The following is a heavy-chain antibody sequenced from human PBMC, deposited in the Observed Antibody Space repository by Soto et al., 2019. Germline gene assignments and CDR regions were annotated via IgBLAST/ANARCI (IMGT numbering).Heavy chain of an antibody. Sequence: GGSLRLSCTASGFTFGDYAMSWFRQAPGKGLEWVGFIRSKAYGGTTEYAASVKGRFTIYRDNSKKTVYLQMNSLRTEDTAVYHCAKERAAYCGGECYSGGMDVWGQGTTVTVSS. CDR1: GFTFGDYA. V-gene: IGHV3-49*03. J-gene: IGHJ6*02. D-gene: IGHD2-21*01. CDR3: AKERAAYCGGECYSGGMDV. CDR2: IRSKAYGGTT.